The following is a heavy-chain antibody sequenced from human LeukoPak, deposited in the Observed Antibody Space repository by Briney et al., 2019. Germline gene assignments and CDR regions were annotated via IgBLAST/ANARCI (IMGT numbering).Heavy chain of an antibody. V-gene: IGHV4-4*07. CDR3: ARDRYSSSLAWYYYMDV. J-gene: IGHJ6*03. Sequence: PSETLSLTCTVSGGSISSYYWSWIRQPAGKGLEWIGRIYTSGSTNYNPSLKSRVTMSVDTSKNQFPLKLSSVTAADTAVYYCARDRYSSSLAWYYYMDVWGKGTTVTVSS. CDR2: IYTSGST. CDR1: GGSISSYY. D-gene: IGHD6-6*01.